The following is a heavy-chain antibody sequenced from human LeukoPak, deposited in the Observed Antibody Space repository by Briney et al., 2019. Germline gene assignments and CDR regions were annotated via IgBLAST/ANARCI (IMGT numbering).Heavy chain of an antibody. Sequence: GGSLRLSCAASGFTFSNYAMSWVRQAPGKGLEWVSGIIGSGGSTYYADSVKGRFTISRDHSKNTLSLQMNSLTAEDTAVYYCAKDYGYVDYVISVRWKNCFGPWGQGTLVTVSS. CDR1: GFTFSNYA. CDR2: IIGSGGST. D-gene: IGHD4-17*01. J-gene: IGHJ5*02. V-gene: IGHV3-23*01. CDR3: AKDYGYVDYVISVRWKNCFGP.